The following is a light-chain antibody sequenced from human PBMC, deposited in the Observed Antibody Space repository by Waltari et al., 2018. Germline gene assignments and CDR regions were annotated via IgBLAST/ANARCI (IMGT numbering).Light chain of an antibody. CDR3: QQSYSIPYT. V-gene: IGKV4-1*01. Sequence: DIVMTQSPDSLAVSLGERATINCKSSQSLFYSSNNYNYLAWYQQKPGLPPKLLIYWASTRESGVPDRFSGSGSGTDFTLTITSLQAEDAAVYYCQQSYSIPYTFGQGTKLDIK. CDR2: WAS. J-gene: IGKJ2*01. CDR1: QSLFYSSNNYNY.